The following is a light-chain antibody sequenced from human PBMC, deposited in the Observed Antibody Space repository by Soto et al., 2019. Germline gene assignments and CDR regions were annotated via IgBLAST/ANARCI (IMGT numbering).Light chain of an antibody. CDR3: HQYYSIPYT. Sequence: DIVMTQSPDSLSVSLGERATINCKSSQSVFYTSNNRNCLAWFQQKPGQPPKLLIYWASTRESGVPDRFSGSGSGTDFTLTNSSLQAEDVAVYYCHQYYSIPYTFGQGTKLEIK. J-gene: IGKJ2*01. V-gene: IGKV4-1*01. CDR2: WAS. CDR1: QSVFYTSNNRNC.